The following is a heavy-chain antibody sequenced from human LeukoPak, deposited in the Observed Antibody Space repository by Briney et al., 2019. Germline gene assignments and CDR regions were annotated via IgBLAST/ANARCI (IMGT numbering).Heavy chain of an antibody. V-gene: IGHV5-51*01. J-gene: IGHJ4*02. CDR2: IYPGYSDT. CDR1: GYSFTSYW. CDR3: ARLGSGSYLEKEDFDY. Sequence: GESLKISCKGSGYSFTSYWIGWVRQMPGKGLEWMGIIYPGYSDTRYSPSFQAQVTISAHKSISTAYLLWSSLKASDTAMYYCARLGSGSYLEKEDFDYWGPGTLVTVSS. D-gene: IGHD1-26*01.